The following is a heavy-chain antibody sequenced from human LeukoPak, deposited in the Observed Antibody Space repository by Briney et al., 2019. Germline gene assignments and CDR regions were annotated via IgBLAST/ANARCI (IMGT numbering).Heavy chain of an antibody. CDR3: ARYYYDSSGYYPSGY. Sequence: GESLKISCKGSGYSFTSYWIGWVRQMPGKGLEWMGVIYHGDSDTRYSPSFQGQVTISADKSISTAYLQWSSLKASDTAMYYCARYYYDSSGYYPSGYWGQGTLVTVSS. CDR2: IYHGDSDT. V-gene: IGHV5-51*01. CDR1: GYSFTSYW. D-gene: IGHD3-22*01. J-gene: IGHJ4*02.